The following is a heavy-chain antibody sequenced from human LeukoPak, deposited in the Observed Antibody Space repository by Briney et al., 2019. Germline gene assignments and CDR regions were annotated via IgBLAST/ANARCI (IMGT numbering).Heavy chain of an antibody. CDR3: ARDGPFAIFGVVTPGADY. Sequence: ASETLSLTCTVSGGSISSYYWSWIRQPAGKGLEWIGRNYTSGSTNYNPSLKSRVTMSVDTSKNQFSLKLSSVTAADTAVYYCARDGPFAIFGVVTPGADYWGQGTLVTVSS. J-gene: IGHJ4*02. V-gene: IGHV4-4*07. D-gene: IGHD3-3*01. CDR2: NYTSGST. CDR1: GGSISSYY.